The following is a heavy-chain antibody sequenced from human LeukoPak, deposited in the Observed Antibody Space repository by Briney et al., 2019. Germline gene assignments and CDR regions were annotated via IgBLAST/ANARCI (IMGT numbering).Heavy chain of an antibody. V-gene: IGHV4-4*07. D-gene: IGHD2-8*01. CDR3: ARVMYATPRQYSAFDI. J-gene: IGHJ3*02. Sequence: PSETLSLTCTVSGASMSSYYWSWIRQPAGKGLEWIGRIYTSGSTNYNPSLKGRVTMSVDTSKNQFSLKLSSVTAADTAVYYCARVMYATPRQYSAFDIWGQGTMVTVSS. CDR1: GASMSSYY. CDR2: IYTSGST.